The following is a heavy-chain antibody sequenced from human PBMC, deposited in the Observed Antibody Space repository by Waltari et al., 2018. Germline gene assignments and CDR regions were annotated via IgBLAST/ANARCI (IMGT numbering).Heavy chain of an antibody. V-gene: IGHV4-59*01. D-gene: IGHD2-21*02. CDR1: GGSISGFY. Sequence: QVQLQESGPSLLKPSETLSLLCTVSGGSISGFYWSLVRQPPGKGLDWIGYIYYTGSTNFNPSRKSRVNKSVDTSKNQVSLKLSAVTAADTAFYYCARGGGGDWEWFDPWGQGTLVTVSS. J-gene: IGHJ5*02. CDR2: IYYTGST. CDR3: ARGGGGDWEWFDP.